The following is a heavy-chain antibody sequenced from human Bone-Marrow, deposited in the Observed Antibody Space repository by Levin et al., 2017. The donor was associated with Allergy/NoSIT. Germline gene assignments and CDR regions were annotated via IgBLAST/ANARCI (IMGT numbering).Heavy chain of an antibody. J-gene: IGHJ2*01. D-gene: IGHD1-1*01. CDR2: ISSSGTYR. CDR1: GFIFSGAS. V-gene: IGHV3-21*01. CDR3: VRTQLNDWHFEL. Sequence: PGGSLRLSCAASGFIFSGASMNWVRQAPGKGLEWVSSISSSGTYRYYADSLSGRFTVSRDNAKNSLFLQLNSLGVEDTATYYCVRTQLNDWHFELWGRGTLVTVTS.